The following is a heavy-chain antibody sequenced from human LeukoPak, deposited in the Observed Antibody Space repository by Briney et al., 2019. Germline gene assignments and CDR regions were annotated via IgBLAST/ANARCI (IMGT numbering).Heavy chain of an antibody. CDR3: AKGPITMIVVVMTYFDY. CDR2: IRYDGSNK. CDR1: GFTFSSYG. V-gene: IGHV3-30*02. D-gene: IGHD3-22*01. J-gene: IGHJ4*02. Sequence: GGSLRLSCAASGFTFSSYGMHWGRQAPGKGLEWVAFIRYDGSNKYYADSVKGRFTISRDNSKNTLYLQMDSLRAEDTAVYYCAKGPITMIVVVMTYFDYWGQGTLVTVSS.